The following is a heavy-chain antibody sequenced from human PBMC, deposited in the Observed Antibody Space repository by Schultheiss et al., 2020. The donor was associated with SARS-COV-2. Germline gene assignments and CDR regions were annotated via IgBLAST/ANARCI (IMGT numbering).Heavy chain of an antibody. D-gene: IGHD5-12*01. J-gene: IGHJ5*02. V-gene: IGHV3-66*01. CDR2: IYSGGST. Sequence: GGSLRLSCAASGFTVSSNYMSWVRQAPEKGLEWVSVIYSGGSTYYADSVKGRFTISRDNSKNTLYLQMNSLRAEDTAVYYCARERGYSGYDLVAWGQGTLVTVSS. CDR3: ARERGYSGYDLVA. CDR1: GFTVSSNY.